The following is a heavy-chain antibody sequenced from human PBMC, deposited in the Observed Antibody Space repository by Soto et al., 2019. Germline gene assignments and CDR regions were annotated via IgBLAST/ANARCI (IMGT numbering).Heavy chain of an antibody. V-gene: IGHV1-18*04. CDR2: ISIYHAYS. J-gene: IGHJ6*01. D-gene: IGHD2-15*01. CDR3: ARNRTPCGRDA. CDR1: GYVFTSYG. Sequence: QVQLVQSGAELKKPGASVKVSCKASGYVFTSYGISWVRQAPGQGLEWMGWISIYHAYSRSAQTFQGRVTMTPDRSTPTAYMDLRSLTSHHTAVYYFARNRTPCGRDACGRWTKVSVSP.